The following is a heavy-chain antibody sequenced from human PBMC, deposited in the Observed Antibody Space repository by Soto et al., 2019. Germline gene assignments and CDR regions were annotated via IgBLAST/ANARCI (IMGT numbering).Heavy chain of an antibody. V-gene: IGHV3-21*01. J-gene: IGHJ4*02. Sequence: GGSLRLSCAASGFTFSSYTMHWVRQAPGKGLEWVASITSTSTYIYYTDSLKGRFTISRDNAKNSLYLQMNSLGPGDTAVYYCARDGARDRGDKGFDYWGQGTVVTVSS. CDR3: ARDGARDRGDKGFDY. CDR2: ITSTSTYI. D-gene: IGHD2-21*02. CDR1: GFTFSSYT.